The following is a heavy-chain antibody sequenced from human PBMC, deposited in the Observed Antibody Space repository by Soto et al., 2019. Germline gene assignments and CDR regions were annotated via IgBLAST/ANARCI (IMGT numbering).Heavy chain of an antibody. CDR2: IGPAGDT. Sequence: EVQLVESGGALVQPGGSLRLSCAASGFTLSNYDMHWGRQATGKGLEWVSAIGPAGDTYYPGSVKGRFTISRENAKNSLYLQMNSLRAGDTAVYYCARSRGADFDYWGQGTLVTVSS. CDR3: ARSRGADFDY. CDR1: GFTLSNYD. V-gene: IGHV3-13*04. D-gene: IGHD3-10*01. J-gene: IGHJ4*02.